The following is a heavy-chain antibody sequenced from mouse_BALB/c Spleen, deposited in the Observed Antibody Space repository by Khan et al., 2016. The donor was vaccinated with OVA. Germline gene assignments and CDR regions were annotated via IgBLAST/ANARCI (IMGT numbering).Heavy chain of an antibody. V-gene: IGHV1S34*01. CDR1: GYSFTGYY. CDR2: ISCYNGST. Sequence: LVKTGASVKISCKASGYSFTGYYMHWVKQSHGKSLEWIGYISCYNGSTTSNQKFKGKATFTVDTSSRTVYMQFNSLTSEASAVYYCARGDYYGSSSFAYWGQGTLVTVSA. J-gene: IGHJ3*01. D-gene: IGHD1-1*01. CDR3: ARGDYYGSSSFAY.